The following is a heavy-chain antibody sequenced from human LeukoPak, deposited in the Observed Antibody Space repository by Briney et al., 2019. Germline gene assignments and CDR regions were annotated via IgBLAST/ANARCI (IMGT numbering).Heavy chain of an antibody. CDR1: GGSISSYY. Sequence: SETLSLTCTVSGGSISSYYWSWIRQPPGKGLEWIGYIYYSGSTNYNPSLKSAVTISVDTSKNQFPLKLSSVTAADTAVYYCARSYDFWSGYDFGYWGQGTLVTVSS. CDR2: IYYSGST. CDR3: ARSYDFWSGYDFGY. V-gene: IGHV4-59*01. D-gene: IGHD3-3*01. J-gene: IGHJ4*02.